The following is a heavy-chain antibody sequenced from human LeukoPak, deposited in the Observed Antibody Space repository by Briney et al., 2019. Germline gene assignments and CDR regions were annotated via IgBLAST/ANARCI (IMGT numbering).Heavy chain of an antibody. CDR1: VRTFSLYA. J-gene: IGHJ4*02. CDR2: IIPIFATP. Sequence: SVNVSYKSSVRTFSLYAVSWARQARGQGLEWIGGIIPIFATPDYAQKFRGRVSITTDESTSTAYMKLSSLRSEDTALYYCARGPLYYDLSTGYPPSEMYYFDYWGQGTLVTVSS. CDR3: ARGPLYYDLSTGYPPSEMYYFDY. V-gene: IGHV1-69*05. D-gene: IGHD3-9*01.